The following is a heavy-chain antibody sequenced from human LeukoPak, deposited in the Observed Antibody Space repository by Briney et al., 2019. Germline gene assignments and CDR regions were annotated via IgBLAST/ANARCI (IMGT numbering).Heavy chain of an antibody. CDR2: IYTSGST. V-gene: IGHV4-4*07. J-gene: IGHJ5*02. D-gene: IGHD2-2*01. Sequence: SETLSRTCTVSGGSISTYHWSWIRQPAGKGLEWIGHIYTSGSTNYNPSLESRVAMSVDMSKNQLSLKLNSVTAADAAVYYCARGAVSTTSYNWFDPWGQGTLVTVSS. CDR1: GGSISTYH. CDR3: ARGAVSTTSYNWFDP.